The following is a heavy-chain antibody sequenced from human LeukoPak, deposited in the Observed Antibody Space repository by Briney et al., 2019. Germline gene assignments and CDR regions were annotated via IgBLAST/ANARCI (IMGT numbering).Heavy chain of an antibody. CDR2: IYPGDSDT. CDR1: GYSVTSYW. D-gene: IGHD3-10*01. CDR3: ARIDGSGSYYNDYYFVY. Sequence: GESLKISCKGSGYSVTSYWIAWVRQMPGKGMEWMGSIYPGDSDTSYSPSFQGQVTISADKSSSTAYLQWTSLKASDSAMFYCARIDGSGSYYNDYYFVYWGQGTLVTVSS. V-gene: IGHV5-51*01. J-gene: IGHJ4*02.